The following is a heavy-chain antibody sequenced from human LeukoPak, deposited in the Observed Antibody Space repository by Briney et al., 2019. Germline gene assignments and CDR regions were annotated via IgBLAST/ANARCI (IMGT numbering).Heavy chain of an antibody. J-gene: IGHJ5*02. V-gene: IGHV3-15*01. CDR2: LKSRSDGGAT. Sequence: GGSLRLSCAASGFTFNNAWMTWVRQAPGKGLEWVGRLKSRSDGGATDYAAPVKGRFIISRDDSKNTQSLQMTSLKTEDTGVYYCATLEPRAWGQGTLVTVSP. CDR1: GFTFNNAW. CDR3: ATLEPRA.